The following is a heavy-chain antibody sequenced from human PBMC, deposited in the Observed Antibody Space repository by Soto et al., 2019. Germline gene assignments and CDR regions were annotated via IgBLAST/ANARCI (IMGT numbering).Heavy chain of an antibody. D-gene: IGHD3-3*01. Sequence: QVQLVESGGGVVQPGRSLRLSCAASGFTFSRYGMHWVRQAPGKGLEWVAVISYDGSGKYYADSVKGRFTISKDSSKNTLYLQMNGLRAEDTAVYRCACEVFGVVGSAFDYWGQGTQVTVSS. CDR3: ACEVFGVVGSAFDY. CDR2: ISYDGSGK. V-gene: IGHV3-30-3*01. J-gene: IGHJ4*02. CDR1: GFTFSRYG.